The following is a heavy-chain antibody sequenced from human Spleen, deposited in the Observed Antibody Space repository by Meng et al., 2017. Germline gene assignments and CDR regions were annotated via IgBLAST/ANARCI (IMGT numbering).Heavy chain of an antibody. Sequence: QVQLVTSGAEVKKAGSSVKVSCKASGDPFSDYAIHWVRQAPGQGLEWMGVIIPIFGAPNYAQKFQGRVSLSADESTRTAYMELSSLKSDDTAVYYCAFGEPPDYWGQGTLVTVSS. V-gene: IGHV1-69*12. D-gene: IGHD3-10*01. J-gene: IGHJ4*02. CDR3: AFGEPPDY. CDR2: IIPIFGAP. CDR1: GDPFSDYA.